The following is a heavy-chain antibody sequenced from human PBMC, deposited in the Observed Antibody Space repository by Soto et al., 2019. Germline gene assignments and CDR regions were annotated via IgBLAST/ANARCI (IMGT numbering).Heavy chain of an antibody. CDR2: MNPNSGNT. CDR1: GYTFTSYD. J-gene: IGHJ4*02. V-gene: IGHV1-8*01. Sequence: ASVKVSCKASGYTFTSYDINWVRQATGQGLEWMGWMNPNSGNTGYAQKFQGRVTMTRNTSISTAYMELSSLRSEDTAVYYCARGFIVVVPAATSFGYWGQGTLVTVSS. CDR3: ARGFIVVVPAATSFGY. D-gene: IGHD2-2*01.